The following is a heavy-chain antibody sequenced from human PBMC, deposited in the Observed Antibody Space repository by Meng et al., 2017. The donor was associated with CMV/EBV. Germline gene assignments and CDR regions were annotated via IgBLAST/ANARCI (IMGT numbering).Heavy chain of an antibody. D-gene: IGHD3-3*01. CDR3: ELCFWSGSRVH. Sequence: QLQLQESGPGLVKPSETLSLTCTVSGGSISSSSYYWGWIRQPPGKGLEWIGSIYYSGSTYYNPSLKSRVTISVDTSKNQFSLKLSSVTAADTAVYCCELCFWSGSRVHWGQGTLVTVSS. J-gene: IGHJ4*02. V-gene: IGHV4-39*01. CDR1: GGSISSSSYY. CDR2: IYYSGST.